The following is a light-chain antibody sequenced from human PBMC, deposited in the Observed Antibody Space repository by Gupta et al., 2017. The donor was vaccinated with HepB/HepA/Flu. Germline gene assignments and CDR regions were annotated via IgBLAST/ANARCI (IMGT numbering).Light chain of an antibody. CDR1: QSISSY. J-gene: IGKJ4*01. CDR3: QQSSNWPLT. CDR2: EAS. V-gene: IGKV3-11*01. Sequence: EIVLTQSPATLSLSPGERATLSCSASQSISSYLAWYQQRPGQAPRLLIYEASNRATGIPARFSGSGSGTDFTLTISSLEPEDFAVYYCQQSSNWPLTFGGGTKVEIK.